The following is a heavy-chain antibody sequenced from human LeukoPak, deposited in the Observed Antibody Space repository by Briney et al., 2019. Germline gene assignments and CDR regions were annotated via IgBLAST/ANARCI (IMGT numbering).Heavy chain of an antibody. V-gene: IGHV4-61*02. J-gene: IGHJ4*02. D-gene: IGHD6-13*01. Sequence: SQTLSLTCTVSGRSISSGSYYWSWIRQPAGKGLEWIGRIYTNWSTNYNPSLKSRVTISVDTSKTKFSLKLSSVTDADTDVYYCARESIAAAGFDYWGQGTLVTVSS. CDR1: GRSISSGSYY. CDR3: ARESIAAAGFDY. CDR2: IYTNWST.